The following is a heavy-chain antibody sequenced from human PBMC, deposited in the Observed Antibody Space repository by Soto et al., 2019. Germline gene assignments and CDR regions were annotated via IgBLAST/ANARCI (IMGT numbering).Heavy chain of an antibody. V-gene: IGHV3-30*18. CDR3: AKDGPYCSGGSCYFDY. D-gene: IGHD2-15*01. Sequence: GESLKISCAASGFTFSSYGMHWVRQAPGKGLEWVAVISYDGSNKYYADSVKGRFTISRDNSKNTLYLQMNSLRAEDTAVYYCAKDGPYCSGGSCYFDYWGQGTLVTVSS. J-gene: IGHJ4*02. CDR1: GFTFSSYG. CDR2: ISYDGSNK.